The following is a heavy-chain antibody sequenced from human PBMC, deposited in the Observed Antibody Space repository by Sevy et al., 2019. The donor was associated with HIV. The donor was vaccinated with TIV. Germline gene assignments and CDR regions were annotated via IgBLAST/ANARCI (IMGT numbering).Heavy chain of an antibody. CDR3: AKDLRRTTVTTSGAFDI. CDR2: ISGSGGST. Sequence: GGSLRLSCAASGFTFSSYAMSWVRQAPGKGLEWVSAISGSGGSTYYSDSVKGRFTISRDNSKNTLYLQMNSLRAEDTALYYCAKDLRRTTVTTSGAFDIWGQGTMVTVS. CDR1: GFTFSSYA. D-gene: IGHD4-4*01. V-gene: IGHV3-23*01. J-gene: IGHJ3*02.